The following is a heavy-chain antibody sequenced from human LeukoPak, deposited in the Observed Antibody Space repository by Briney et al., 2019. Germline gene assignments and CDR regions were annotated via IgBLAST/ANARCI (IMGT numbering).Heavy chain of an antibody. CDR2: IYYSGST. D-gene: IGHD1-14*01. J-gene: IGHJ6*03. Sequence: SETLSLTCTVSGASISSSSYFWGWIRQPPGKGLEWIGTIYYSGSTYYNPSLKSRVTMFVDTSKNQFSLKLSSVTAADTAVYYCGRHTGNYHYYYMDVWGKGTTVTVSS. CDR1: GASISSSSYF. CDR3: GRHTGNYHYYYMDV. V-gene: IGHV4-39*01.